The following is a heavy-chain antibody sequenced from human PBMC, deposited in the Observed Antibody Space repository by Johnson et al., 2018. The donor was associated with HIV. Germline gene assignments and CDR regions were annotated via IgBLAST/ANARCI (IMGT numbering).Heavy chain of an antibody. J-gene: IGHJ3*02. V-gene: IGHV3-20*04. D-gene: IGHD6-19*01. CDR2: INWNGGST. CDR3: VRESLRRIPVPGPGDAAFDI. Sequence: EVQLVESGGGVVQPGRSLRLSCAASGFTVSSNYMSWVRQAPGKGLEWVSGINWNGGSTGYADSAKGRFTISRDNAKNSLYLQMGSLRAEDMAVYYCVRESLRRIPVPGPGDAAFDIWGLGTMVTVSS. CDR1: GFTVSSNY.